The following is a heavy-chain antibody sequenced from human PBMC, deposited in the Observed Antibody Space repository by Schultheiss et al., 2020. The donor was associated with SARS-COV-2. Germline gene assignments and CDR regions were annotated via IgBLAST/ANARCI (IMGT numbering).Heavy chain of an antibody. CDR2: IYYSGST. V-gene: IGHV4-39*07. CDR1: GGSISSYY. D-gene: IGHD6-19*01. Sequence: SQTLSLTCTVSGGSISSYYWGWIRQPPGKGLEWIGSIYYSGSTYYNPSLKSRVTISVDTSKNQFSLKLSSVTAADTAVYYCARGRLRIAVAGNSSHNWFDPWGQGTLVTVSS. CDR3: ARGRLRIAVAGNSSHNWFDP. J-gene: IGHJ5*02.